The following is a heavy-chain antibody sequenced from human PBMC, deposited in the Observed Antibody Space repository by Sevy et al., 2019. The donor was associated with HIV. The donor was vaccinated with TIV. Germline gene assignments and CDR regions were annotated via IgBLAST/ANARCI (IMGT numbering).Heavy chain of an antibody. D-gene: IGHD1-1*01. J-gene: IGHJ4*02. V-gene: IGHV3-30*02. CDR2: IVYDGSNK. CDR1: GFTFSSYG. Sequence: GGSLRLSCAASGFTFSSYGMHWVRQAPGKGLEWVAFIVYDGSNKYYTDSVKGRFTISRDNSKNTLYLQMNTLRAEDTAIYYCAKSSTTGTTVVDYWGQGTLVTFSS. CDR3: AKSSTTGTTVVDY.